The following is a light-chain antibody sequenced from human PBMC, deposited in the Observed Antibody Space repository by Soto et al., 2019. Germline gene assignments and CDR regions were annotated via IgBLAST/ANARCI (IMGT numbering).Light chain of an antibody. CDR2: DAS. J-gene: IGKJ4*01. CDR1: QSVNSY. V-gene: IGKV3-11*01. Sequence: EIVLTQSPATLSLSPGERATLSCRASQSVNSYLGWFQQKPGQAPRLLIYDASHRATGIPARFSGSGSGTDFTLTISSLEPEDFAICYCQQRLNWPLTFGGGTKVEIK. CDR3: QQRLNWPLT.